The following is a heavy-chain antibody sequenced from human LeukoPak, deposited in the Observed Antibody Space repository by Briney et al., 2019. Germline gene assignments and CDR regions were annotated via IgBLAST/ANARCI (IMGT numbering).Heavy chain of an antibody. D-gene: IGHD3-10*01. CDR2: ISTSSTTI. Sequence: GGSLRLSCAASGFMFSSNWMSWVRQAPGKGLEWVSYISTSSTTIYYADSVKGRFTISRDNAKNSLYLQMNSLRDEDAAVYYCARDRGYYYDYWGQGTLVTVSS. V-gene: IGHV3-48*02. CDR3: ARDRGYYYDY. J-gene: IGHJ4*02. CDR1: GFMFSSNW.